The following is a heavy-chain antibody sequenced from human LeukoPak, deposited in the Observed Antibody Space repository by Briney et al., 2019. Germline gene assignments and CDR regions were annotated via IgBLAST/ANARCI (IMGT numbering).Heavy chain of an antibody. CDR3: ANEGSPGHLDY. Sequence: PGGSLRLSCAASGFTFSSYGMHWVRQAPGRGLEWVAVIWYDGSNKYYADSVKGRFTISRDNSKNTLYLQMNSLRAEDTAVYYCANEGSPGHLDYWGQGALVTVSS. CDR2: IWYDGSNK. CDR1: GFTFSSYG. J-gene: IGHJ4*02. V-gene: IGHV3-33*06.